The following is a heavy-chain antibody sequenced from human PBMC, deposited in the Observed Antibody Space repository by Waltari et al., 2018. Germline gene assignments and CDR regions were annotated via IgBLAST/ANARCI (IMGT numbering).Heavy chain of an antibody. D-gene: IGHD3-3*01. CDR1: GYTFTDYY. CDR3: ATAGVTTSYYDFWSDPRD. J-gene: IGHJ4*02. V-gene: IGHV1-69-2*01. Sequence: EVQLVQSGAEVKKPGATVKISCKASGYTFTDYYMHWVQQAPGKGLEWMGRVEPEERETIYAEKFQGRVTIAADTPTDTAYMGLSSLRSEDTAGYYCATAGVTTSYYDFWSDPRDCGQGTLVTVSS. CDR2: VEPEERET.